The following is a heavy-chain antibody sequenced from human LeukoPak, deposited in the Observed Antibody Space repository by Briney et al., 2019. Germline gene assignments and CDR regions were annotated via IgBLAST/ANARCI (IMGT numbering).Heavy chain of an antibody. CDR1: GFTFSSYG. Sequence: GGSLRLSCAASGFTFSSYGMHWVRQAPGKGLEWVAVISYDGSNKYYADSVKGRFTISRDNSKNTLYLQMNSLRAEDTAVYYCARDSTYYYDSSGYWDVWGKGTTVTVSS. CDR2: ISYDGSNK. CDR3: ARDSTYYYDSSGYWDV. J-gene: IGHJ6*04. D-gene: IGHD3-22*01. V-gene: IGHV3-30*03.